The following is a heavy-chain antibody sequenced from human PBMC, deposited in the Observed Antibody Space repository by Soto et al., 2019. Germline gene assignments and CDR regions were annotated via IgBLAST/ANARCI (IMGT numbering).Heavy chain of an antibody. J-gene: IGHJ4*02. V-gene: IGHV1-8*01. D-gene: IGHD3-9*01. CDR3: TTGPGLLRYFDWLLSFDY. CDR2: MNPNSGNT. CDR1: GYTFTSYD. Sequence: EASVKVSCKASGYTFTSYDMNWVRQATGQGLEWMGWMNPNSGNTGYAQKFQGRVTMTRNTSISTAYMELSSLRSEDTAVYYCTTGPGLLRYFDWLLSFDYWGQG.